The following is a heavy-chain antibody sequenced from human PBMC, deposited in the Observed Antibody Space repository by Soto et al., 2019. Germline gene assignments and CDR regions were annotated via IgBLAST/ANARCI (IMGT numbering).Heavy chain of an antibody. CDR3: TRHRIEVVWRGSDY. Sequence: HLQESGPRLVKPSETLSLTCTVSADSTSFSNSYWGWIRQPPGEGLQWIGSSSYNGGTFYNPSLKGRVAITIDASRRQSSLQVTSVTAADSAIYYCTRHRIEVVWRGSDYWGQGRPVTVSS. V-gene: IGHV4-39*01. D-gene: IGHD1-1*01. CDR2: SSYNGGT. CDR1: ADSTSFSNSY. J-gene: IGHJ4*02.